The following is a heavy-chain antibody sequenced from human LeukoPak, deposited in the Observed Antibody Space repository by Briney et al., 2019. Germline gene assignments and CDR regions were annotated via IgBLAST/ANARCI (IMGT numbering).Heavy chain of an antibody. D-gene: IGHD3-9*01. CDR3: ARAISRWMYGMDV. CDR2: INHSGST. J-gene: IGHJ6*04. CDR1: GGSFSGYY. V-gene: IGHV4-34*01. Sequence: PSETLSLTCAVYGGSFSGYYWSWIRQPPGKGLEWVGEINHSGSTNYNPSLKSRVTISVDTSKNQFSLKLSSVTAADTAVYYCARAISRWMYGMDVWGKGTTVTVSS.